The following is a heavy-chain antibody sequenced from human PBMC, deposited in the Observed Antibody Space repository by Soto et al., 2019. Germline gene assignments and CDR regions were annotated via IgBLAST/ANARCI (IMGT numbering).Heavy chain of an antibody. D-gene: IGHD3-10*01. CDR3: ARGGQWFGELLSYYYGMDV. CDR1: GGSFSGYY. Sequence: PSETLSLTCAVYGGSFSGYYWSWIRQPPGKGLEWIGEINHSGSTNYNPSLKSRVTISVDTSKNQFSLKLSSVTAADTAVYYCARGGQWFGELLSYYYGMDVWGQGPTVTVSS. CDR2: INHSGST. V-gene: IGHV4-34*01. J-gene: IGHJ6*02.